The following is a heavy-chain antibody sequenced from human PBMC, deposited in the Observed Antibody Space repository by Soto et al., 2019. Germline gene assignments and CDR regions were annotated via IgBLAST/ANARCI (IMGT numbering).Heavy chain of an antibody. Sequence: EVQLVESGGGLIQPGGSLRLSCAASGFTVSSNYMSWVRQAPGKGLEWVSVIYSGDTTYYADSVKGRFTISRDHSKNTLYLQMNSLRAEDTAVYYCARVLRTLYGMDVWGQGTTVTVSS. CDR2: IYSGDTT. V-gene: IGHV3-53*01. CDR1: GFTVSSNY. J-gene: IGHJ6*02. CDR3: ARVLRTLYGMDV.